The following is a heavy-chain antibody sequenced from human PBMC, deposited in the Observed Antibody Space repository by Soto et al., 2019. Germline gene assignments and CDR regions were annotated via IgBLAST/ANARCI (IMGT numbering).Heavy chain of an antibody. D-gene: IGHD3-10*01. CDR3: AREWVRFRQIDY. Sequence: SETLSLTCTVSGGSISSYYWSWIRQPPGKGLEWIGYIYYSGSTYYNPSLKSRVTISVDTSKNQFSLKLSSVTAADTAVYYCAREWVRFRQIDYWGQGTLVTVSS. J-gene: IGHJ4*02. CDR2: IYYSGST. CDR1: GGSISSYY. V-gene: IGHV4-59*12.